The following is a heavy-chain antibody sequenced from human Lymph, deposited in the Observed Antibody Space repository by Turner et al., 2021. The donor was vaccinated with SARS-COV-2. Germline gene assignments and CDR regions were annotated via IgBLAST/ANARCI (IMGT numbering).Heavy chain of an antibody. CDR1: GGSFSGYY. V-gene: IGHV4-34*01. CDR2: INHSGST. Sequence: QVQLQQWGAGLLKPSETLSLPCAVYGGSFSGYYWSWIRQPPGKGLEWIGEINHSGSTNYTPALKSRVTISVDTSKKQFSLKLSSVTAADTAVYYCARVWVRWWYFDLWGRGTLVTVSS. J-gene: IGHJ2*01. D-gene: IGHD7-27*01. CDR3: ARVWVRWWYFDL.